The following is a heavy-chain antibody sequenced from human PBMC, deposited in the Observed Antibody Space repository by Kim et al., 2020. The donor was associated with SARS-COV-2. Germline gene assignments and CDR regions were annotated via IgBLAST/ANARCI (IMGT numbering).Heavy chain of an antibody. J-gene: IGHJ6*02. CDR2: IYYSGST. V-gene: IGHV4-59*08. Sequence: SETLSLTCTVSGGSISSYYWSWIRQPPGKGLEWIGYIYYSGSTNYNPSLKSRVTISVDTSKNQFSLKLSSVTAADTAVYYCARHAIRGYFDWLTNEADYYYGMDVWGQGTTVTVSS. D-gene: IGHD3-9*01. CDR3: ARHAIRGYFDWLTNEADYYYGMDV. CDR1: GGSISSYY.